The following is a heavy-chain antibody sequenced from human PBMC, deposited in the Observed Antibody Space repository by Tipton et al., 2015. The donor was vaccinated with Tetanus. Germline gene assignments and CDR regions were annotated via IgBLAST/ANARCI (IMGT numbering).Heavy chain of an antibody. V-gene: IGHV4-34*01. D-gene: IGHD4-17*01. J-gene: IGHJ4*02. CDR1: GGSFSGYY. Sequence: LSLTCAVYGGSFSGYYWNWIRQPPGKGLEWIGEINDSGSTSYDPSLKSRVTISVDTSKNQFSLNLSSVTAADPAVYYCARWETVTTKIHYWGQGTLVTVSS. CDR3: ARWETVTTKIHY. CDR2: INDSGST.